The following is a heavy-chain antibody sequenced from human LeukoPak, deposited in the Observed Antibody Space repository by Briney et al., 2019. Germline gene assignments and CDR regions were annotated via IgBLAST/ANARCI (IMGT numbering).Heavy chain of an antibody. CDR2: INPNSGGT. V-gene: IGHV1-2*02. D-gene: IGHD3-10*01. CDR1: GYTLHGYY. CDR3: ASAYYGSGYGRYYYYYMDV. J-gene: IGHJ6*03. Sequence: VAEKVSRMHSGYTLHGYYMHWLRPAPRHGLEWVGWINPNSGGTNYAQKFQGRVTVTSDTSISTAYMELSRLRSDDTAVYYCASAYYGSGYGRYYYYYMDVWGKGTTVTISS.